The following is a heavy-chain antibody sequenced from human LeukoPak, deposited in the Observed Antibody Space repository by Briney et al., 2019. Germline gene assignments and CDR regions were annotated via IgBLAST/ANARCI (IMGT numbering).Heavy chain of an antibody. D-gene: IGHD3-9*01. Sequence: SETLSLTCEVSGGSISSYNWGWIRQPAGKGLEWIGRIYRNGNTDYNPSLKSRLTMSVDTTTNHFSLKLSSVTAADTAVYYCAREGAFDINWFDSWGQGTLVTVSS. CDR3: AREGAFDINWFDS. J-gene: IGHJ5*01. CDR2: IYRNGNT. CDR1: GGSISSYN. V-gene: IGHV4-4*07.